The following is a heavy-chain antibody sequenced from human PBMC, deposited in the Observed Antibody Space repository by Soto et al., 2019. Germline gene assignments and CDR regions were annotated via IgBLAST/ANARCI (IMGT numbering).Heavy chain of an antibody. CDR3: ARYSSSWPNKYYYYGMDV. CDR2: IYPGDSDT. CDR1: GYSFTSYW. Sequence: GESLKISCKGSGYSFTSYWIGWVRQMPGKGLEWMGIIYPGDSDTRYSPSFQGQVTISADKSISTAYLQWSSLKASDTAMYYCARYSSSWPNKYYYYGMDVWGQGTTVTVSS. D-gene: IGHD6-13*01. J-gene: IGHJ6*02. V-gene: IGHV5-51*01.